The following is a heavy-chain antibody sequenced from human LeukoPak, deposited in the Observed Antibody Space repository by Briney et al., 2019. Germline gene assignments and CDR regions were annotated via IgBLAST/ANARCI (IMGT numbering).Heavy chain of an antibody. CDR1: GYTFTSYG. CDR2: ISAYNGNT. CDR3: ARDDPPRYCSGGSCPDAWFDP. J-gene: IGHJ5*02. D-gene: IGHD2-15*01. V-gene: IGHV1-18*01. Sequence: GASVEVSCKASGYTFTSYGISWVRQAPGQGLEWMGWISAYNGNTNYAQKLQGRVTMTTDTSTSTAYMELRSLRSDDTAVYYCARDDPPRYCSGGSCPDAWFDPWGQGTLVTVSS.